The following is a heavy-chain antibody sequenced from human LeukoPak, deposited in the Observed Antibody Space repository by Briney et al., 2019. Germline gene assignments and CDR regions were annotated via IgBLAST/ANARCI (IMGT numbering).Heavy chain of an antibody. V-gene: IGHV3-23*01. CDR1: GFTFSSYG. D-gene: IGHD4-17*01. CDR3: ARVPAYAALDY. Sequence: GGSLRLSCAASGFTFSSYGMSWVRQAPGKGLEWVSAISGSGGSTYYADSVKGRFTISRDNAKNSLYLQMNSLRAEDTAVYYCARVPAYAALDYWGQGTLVTVSS. J-gene: IGHJ4*02. CDR2: ISGSGGST.